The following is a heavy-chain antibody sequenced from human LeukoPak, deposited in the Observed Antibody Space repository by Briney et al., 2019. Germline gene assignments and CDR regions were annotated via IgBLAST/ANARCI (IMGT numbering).Heavy chain of an antibody. J-gene: IGHJ5*02. CDR3: ARVGVVGATDWFDP. CDR1: GNTFTGYY. D-gene: IGHD1-26*01. V-gene: IGHV1-2*06. CDR2: INPNNGGT. Sequence: GASVKVSCKASGNTFTGYYMHWVRQAPGQGLEWMGRINPNNGGTKYAQKFQGRVTMTRDTSISTAYMELSRLRSDDTAVYYCARVGVVGATDWFDPWGQGALVTVSS.